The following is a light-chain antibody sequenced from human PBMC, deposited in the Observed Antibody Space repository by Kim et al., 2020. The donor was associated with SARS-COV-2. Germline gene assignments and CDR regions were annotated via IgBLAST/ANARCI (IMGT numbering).Light chain of an antibody. CDR1: SGLSNYI. J-gene: IGLJ3*02. V-gene: IGLV4-60*03. Sequence: QPVLTQSSSASASLGSSVKLTCTLSSGLSNYIIAWHQQQTGKAPRYLMKLEGSGNYNKGSGVPDRFSGSSSGADRYLTISNLQSDDEAHYYCETWDRDTHVFGGGTQLTVL. CDR3: ETWDRDTHV. CDR2: LEGSGNY.